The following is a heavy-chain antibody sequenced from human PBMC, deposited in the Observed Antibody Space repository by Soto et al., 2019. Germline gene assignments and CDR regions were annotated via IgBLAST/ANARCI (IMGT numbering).Heavy chain of an antibody. J-gene: IGHJ4*02. CDR3: ARRYGSCFDY. CDR2: IYYSGST. Sequence: SETLSLTCTVCGGSISSYYWSWIPQPPGKGLEWIGYIYYSGSTDFIPSLKSRVTISVDTSKNQFSLKLSFVTAAATAVYYCARRYGSCFDYWGQGTLVTVSS. V-gene: IGHV4-59*08. D-gene: IGHD5-18*01. CDR1: GGSISSYY.